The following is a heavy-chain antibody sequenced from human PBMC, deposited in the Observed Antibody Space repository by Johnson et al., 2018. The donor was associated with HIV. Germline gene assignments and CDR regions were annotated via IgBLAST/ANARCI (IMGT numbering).Heavy chain of an antibody. Sequence: VQLVESGGGLEQPGGSLRLSCAASGFTVSSNYMNWVRQAPGKGLEWVSVIYNGGSTYYADSVKGRFTISRDNAKNTLYLEMNSLRAWDTAVYYCARGGGCGGDCYSGYDALDIWGQGTKVTVSS. J-gene: IGHJ3*02. CDR3: ARGGGCGGDCYSGYDALDI. CDR1: GFTVSSNY. V-gene: IGHV3-66*02. D-gene: IGHD2-21*01. CDR2: IYNGGST.